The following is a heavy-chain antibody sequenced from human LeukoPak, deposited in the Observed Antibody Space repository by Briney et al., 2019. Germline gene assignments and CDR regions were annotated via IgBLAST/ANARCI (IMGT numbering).Heavy chain of an antibody. Sequence: PGGSLRLSCAASGFTVSSNYMSWVREAPGKGLEWVSIIYSGGSTFYADSVKGRFTISRDNSKNTLYLQMNSLRAEDTAVYYCARGGSYLSAFDIWGQGTMVTVSS. J-gene: IGHJ3*02. V-gene: IGHV3-53*01. D-gene: IGHD1-26*01. CDR2: IYSGGST. CDR1: GFTVSSNY. CDR3: ARGGSYLSAFDI.